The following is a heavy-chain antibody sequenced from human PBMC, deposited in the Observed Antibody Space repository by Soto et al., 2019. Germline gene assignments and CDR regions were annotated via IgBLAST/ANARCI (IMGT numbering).Heavy chain of an antibody. CDR2: IIPIFGTA. J-gene: IGHJ6*02. Sequence: QVQLVQSGAEVKKPGSSVKVSCKASGGTFSSYAISWVRQAPGQGLEWMGGIIPIFGTANYAQKFQGRVTITADESTSTAYMELSSLRSEDTAVYYCARELGVPRPYYYYCGMDVWGQGTTVTVSS. CDR1: GGTFSSYA. D-gene: IGHD1-26*01. CDR3: ARELGVPRPYYYYCGMDV. V-gene: IGHV1-69*01.